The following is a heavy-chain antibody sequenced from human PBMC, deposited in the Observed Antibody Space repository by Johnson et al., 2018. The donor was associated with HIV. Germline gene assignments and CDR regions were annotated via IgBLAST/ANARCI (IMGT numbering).Heavy chain of an antibody. V-gene: IGHV3-30*02. D-gene: IGHD5-12*01. Sequence: VHLVESGGGVVQPGGSLRLSCAASGFIFNTFGMHWVRQAPGKGLEWVAFIRYDGSIQYYADSVQGRFTISRDNSKNTLYLQMHSLRLEDTAVYYCAKVRWLRLDNEAFDSWGQGTMVTVS. CDR3: AKVRWLRLDNEAFDS. CDR1: GFIFNTFG. CDR2: IRYDGSIQ. J-gene: IGHJ3*02.